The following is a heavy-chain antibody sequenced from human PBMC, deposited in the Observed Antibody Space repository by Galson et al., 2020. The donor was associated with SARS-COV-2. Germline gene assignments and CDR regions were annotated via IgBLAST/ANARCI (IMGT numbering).Heavy chain of an antibody. J-gene: IGHJ3*02. CDR3: ARLGCSDASCTAFDI. CDR1: GGSISSYY. D-gene: IGHD2-15*01. Sequence: ETSETLSLTCSVSGGSISSYYWTWIRQPPGKGLEWIGNIYNSGSTNYHPSLKSRVTISKDRSKNHFSLNLSSVTAADTAVYYCARLGCSDASCTAFDIWGQGTMVTVSS. CDR2: IYNSGST. V-gene: IGHV4-59*08.